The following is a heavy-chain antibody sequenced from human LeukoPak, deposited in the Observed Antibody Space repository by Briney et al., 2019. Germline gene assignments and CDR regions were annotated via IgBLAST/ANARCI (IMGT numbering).Heavy chain of an antibody. V-gene: IGHV3-23*01. CDR2: ISGSGGST. CDR1: GFTFSSYA. CDR3: ARGAQWDYYDSSGYGLDY. J-gene: IGHJ4*02. Sequence: GGSLRLSCAASGFTFSSYAMSWVRQAPGRGLEWVSAISGSGGSTYYADSVKGRFTISRDNSKNTLYLQMNSLRAEDTAVYYCARGAQWDYYDSSGYGLDYWGQGTLVTVSS. D-gene: IGHD3-22*01.